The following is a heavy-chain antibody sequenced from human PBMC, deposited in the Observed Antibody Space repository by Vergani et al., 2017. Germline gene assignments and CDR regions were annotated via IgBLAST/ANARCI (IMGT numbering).Heavy chain of an antibody. CDR3: AKDAGRWGYHFDY. CDR2: ISGSGGST. CDR1: GFTFSSYA. V-gene: IGHV3-23*04. D-gene: IGHD2-21*01. Sequence: VQLVESGGGLVQPGGSLRLSCAASGFTFSSYAMSWVRQAPGKGLEWVSAISGSGGSTYYADSVKGRFTLSRDNSKNTLYLQMNRLRAEDTAGYDCAKDAGRWGYHFDYWGKGTLVTVAS. J-gene: IGHJ4*02.